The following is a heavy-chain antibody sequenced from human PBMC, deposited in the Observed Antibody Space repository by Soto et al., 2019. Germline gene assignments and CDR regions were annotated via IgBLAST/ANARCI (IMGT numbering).Heavy chain of an antibody. Sequence: SETLSLTCTVSGDSVSSGGYYWSWIRQPPGKGLEWIGYIYYSGSTNYNPSLKSRVTISVDTSKNQFSLKLSSVTAADTAVYYCAREGDIYSGHEDCFDPWGQGTLVTVSS. CDR2: IYYSGST. J-gene: IGHJ5*02. CDR1: GDSVSSGGYY. D-gene: IGHD5-12*01. V-gene: IGHV4-61*08. CDR3: AREGDIYSGHEDCFDP.